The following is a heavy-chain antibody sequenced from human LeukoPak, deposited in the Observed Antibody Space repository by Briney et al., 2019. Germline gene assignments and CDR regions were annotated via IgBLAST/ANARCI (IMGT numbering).Heavy chain of an antibody. V-gene: IGHV3-30*18. J-gene: IGHJ5*02. CDR1: GFTFSSYD. CDR2: ISFDGSNK. Sequence: GGSLRLSCAASGFTFSSYDMHWVRQAPGKGLEWVAVISFDGSNKYYADSVKGRFTVSRDNSKNTLYLQMDSLRAEDTAVYYCAKRRSRNMITFGGVENWFDPWGQGTLVTVSS. CDR3: AKRRSRNMITFGGVENWFDP. D-gene: IGHD3-16*01.